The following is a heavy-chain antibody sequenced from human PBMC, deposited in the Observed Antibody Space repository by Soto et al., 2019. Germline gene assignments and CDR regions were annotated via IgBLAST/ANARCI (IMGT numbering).Heavy chain of an antibody. CDR2: ISAYNGNT. Sequence: ASVKVSCKASGYTFTSYGISWVRQAPGQGLEWMGWISAYNGNTNYAQKFQGRVTMTTDTSTSTAYMELSSLRSEDTAVYYCARVLYSPTRYYYGMDVWGQGTTVTVSS. CDR3: ARVLYSPTRYYYGMDV. D-gene: IGHD2-15*01. V-gene: IGHV1-18*01. CDR1: GYTFTSYG. J-gene: IGHJ6*02.